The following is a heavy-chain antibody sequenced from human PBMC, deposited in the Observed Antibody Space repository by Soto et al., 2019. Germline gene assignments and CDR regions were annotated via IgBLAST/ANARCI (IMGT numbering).Heavy chain of an antibody. CDR3: ARHDSSGYYYYFDY. CDR2: IYYCGST. CDR1: GGSISSGGYY. V-gene: IGHV4-31*03. Sequence: QVQLQESGPGLVKPSQTLSLTCTVSGGSISSGGYYWSWIRQHPGKGLEWIGYIYYCGSTYYNPSLKSRVTISVDTSKNQFSLKLSSVTAADTAVYYCARHDSSGYYYYFDYWGQGTLVTVSS. D-gene: IGHD3-22*01. J-gene: IGHJ4*02.